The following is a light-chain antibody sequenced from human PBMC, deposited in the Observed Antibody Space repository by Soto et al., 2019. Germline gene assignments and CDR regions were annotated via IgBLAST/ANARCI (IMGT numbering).Light chain of an antibody. Sequence: EIVLTQSPGTVSLSPGERATLSCRASQSVSSYLAWYQQKPGQAPRLLIYDASNRATGIPARFSGSGSGTDFTLTISSLEPEDFAVYYCQQRSNWAITFGQGTRLEIK. CDR1: QSVSSY. V-gene: IGKV3-11*01. J-gene: IGKJ5*01. CDR2: DAS. CDR3: QQRSNWAIT.